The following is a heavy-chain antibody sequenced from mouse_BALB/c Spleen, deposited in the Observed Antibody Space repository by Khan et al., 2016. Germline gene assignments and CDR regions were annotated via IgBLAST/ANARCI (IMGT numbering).Heavy chain of an antibody. J-gene: IGHJ2*01. V-gene: IGHV3-2*02. CDR3: ATGTAYGYDYFDY. D-gene: IGHD2-2*01. CDR2: ISYSGST. CDR1: GYSITSDYA. Sequence: EVQLQESGPGLVKPSQSLSLTCTVTGYSITSDYAWNWIRQFPGNKLEWMGYISYSGSTSYNPSLKSRISITRDTSKNQFFLLLNSVTTEDTATXYCATGTAYGYDYFDYWGQGTTLTVSS.